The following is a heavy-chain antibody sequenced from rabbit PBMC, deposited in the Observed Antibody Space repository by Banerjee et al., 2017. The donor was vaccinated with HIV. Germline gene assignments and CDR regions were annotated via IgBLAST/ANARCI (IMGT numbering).Heavy chain of an antibody. CDR2: IYTGDDPT. CDR1: GFTISSRYW. CDR3: ARDAGGDGYSNDL. V-gene: IGHV1S45*01. J-gene: IGHJ4*01. Sequence: QQLLVESGGGLVKPGASLTLTCTASGFTISSRYWICWVRQAPGKGLEWIGCIYTGDDPTYYANWAKGRFTISKTSSTTVTLQMTSLTAADTATYFCARDAGGDGYSNDLWGPGTLVTVS. D-gene: IGHD7-1*01.